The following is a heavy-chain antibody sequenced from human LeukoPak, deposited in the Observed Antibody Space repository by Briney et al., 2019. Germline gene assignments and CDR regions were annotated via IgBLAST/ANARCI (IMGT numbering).Heavy chain of an antibody. D-gene: IGHD6-19*01. V-gene: IGHV4-61*02. J-gene: IGHJ4*02. CDR3: ARDGSGWLAFDY. Sequence: SETLSLTCTVSGASISGGRHYWSWIRQPAGKGLEWIGRIYTNESTNYSPSLKSRVTTSVDASKNQLSLRLRSVTAADTAVYYCARDGSGWLAFDYWGQGILVTVSS. CDR2: IYTNEST. CDR1: GASISGGRHY.